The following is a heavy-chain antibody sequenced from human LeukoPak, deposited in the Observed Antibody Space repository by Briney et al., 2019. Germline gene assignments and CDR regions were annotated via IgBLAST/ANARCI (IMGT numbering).Heavy chain of an antibody. CDR2: ISYDGSNK. V-gene: IGHV3-30-3*01. J-gene: IGHJ4*02. CDR3: ARERRSLTMIVVVITTGPYYFDY. D-gene: IGHD3-22*01. CDR1: GFTFSSYA. Sequence: GGSLRPSCAASGFTFSSYAMHWVRQAPGKGLEWVAVISYDGSNKYYADSVKGRFTISRDNSKNTLYLQMNSLRAEDTAVYYCARERRSLTMIVVVITTGPYYFDYWGQGTLITVSS.